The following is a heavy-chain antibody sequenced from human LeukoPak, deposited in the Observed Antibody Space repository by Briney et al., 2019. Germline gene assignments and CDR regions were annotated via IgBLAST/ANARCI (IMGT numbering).Heavy chain of an antibody. CDR1: GFTFSSYE. J-gene: IGHJ4*02. V-gene: IGHV3-49*04. CDR3: TRVAAQYYGDLQFDY. Sequence: GGSLRLSCAASGFTFSSYEMNWVRQAPGKGLEWVGFIRSKAYGGTTEYAASVKGRFTISRDDSKSIAYLQMNSLKTEDTAVYYCTRVAAQYYGDLQFDYWGQGTLVTVSS. CDR2: IRSKAYGGTT. D-gene: IGHD4-17*01.